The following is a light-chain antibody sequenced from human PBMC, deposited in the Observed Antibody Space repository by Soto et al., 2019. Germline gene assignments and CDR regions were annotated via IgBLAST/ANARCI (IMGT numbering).Light chain of an antibody. Sequence: DIQMTQSPSTLSASVGDRVTITCRASQSISSWLAWYQQRPGRAPKLLIYKAATLQSGVPSRFSGSGSGTEFTLTNSSLQPDDFATYYCQQYGSYRTFGQGTKVEIK. CDR3: QQYGSYRT. CDR2: KAA. V-gene: IGKV1-5*03. CDR1: QSISSW. J-gene: IGKJ1*01.